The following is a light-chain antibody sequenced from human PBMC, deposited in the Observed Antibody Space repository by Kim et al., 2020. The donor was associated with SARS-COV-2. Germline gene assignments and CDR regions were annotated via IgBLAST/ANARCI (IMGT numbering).Light chain of an antibody. CDR1: QSVSSS. CDR2: GAS. Sequence: PGERATLSCRASQSVSSSLAWYQQKRGQAPRLFIYGASTRAIGIPARFSGRGSGTEFTLTISSLQSEDFAVYYCQQYNNWPPITFGQGTRLESK. J-gene: IGKJ5*01. CDR3: QQYNNWPPIT. V-gene: IGKV3-15*01.